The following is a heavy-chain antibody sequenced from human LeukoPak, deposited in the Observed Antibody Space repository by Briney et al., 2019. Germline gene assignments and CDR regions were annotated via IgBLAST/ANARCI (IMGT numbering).Heavy chain of an antibody. CDR2: ISYVGSNK. V-gene: IGHV3-30-3*01. Sequence: GGSLRLSCAASGFTFSSYAMHWVRQAPGKGLEWVAVISYVGSNKYYADSVKGRFTISRDNSKNTLYLQMNSLRAEDTAVYYCAATTVTWYFDYWGQGTLVTVSS. D-gene: IGHD4-17*01. CDR1: GFTFSSYA. J-gene: IGHJ4*02. CDR3: AATTVTWYFDY.